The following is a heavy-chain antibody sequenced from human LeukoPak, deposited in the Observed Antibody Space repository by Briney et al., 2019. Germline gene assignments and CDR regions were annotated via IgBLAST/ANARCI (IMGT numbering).Heavy chain of an antibody. V-gene: IGHV1-2*02. CDR1: GYTFTSYY. CDR3: ARGVPTGGSGSEFDP. J-gene: IGHJ5*02. D-gene: IGHD4-17*01. CDR2: INPNSGGT. Sequence: GASVKVSCKASGYTFTSYYMHWVRQAPGQGLEWMGWINPNSGGTNYAQKFQDRVTLTRDTSISTAFMELSRLTSDDTAVYYCARGVPTGGSGSEFDPWGQGTLVTASS.